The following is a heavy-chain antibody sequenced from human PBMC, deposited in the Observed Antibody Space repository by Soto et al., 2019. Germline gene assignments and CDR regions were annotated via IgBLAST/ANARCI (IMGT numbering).Heavy chain of an antibody. CDR2: IYYSGST. Sequence: SETLSLTCTVSGGSISSSSYYWGWIRQPPGKGLEWIGSIYYSGSTNYNPSLKSRVTISVDTSKNQFSLKLSSVTAADTAVYYCARAYDTPAWNDALYFDYWGQGTLVTVSS. CDR3: ARAYDTPAWNDALYFDY. D-gene: IGHD1-1*01. CDR1: GGSISSSSYY. V-gene: IGHV4-39*07. J-gene: IGHJ4*02.